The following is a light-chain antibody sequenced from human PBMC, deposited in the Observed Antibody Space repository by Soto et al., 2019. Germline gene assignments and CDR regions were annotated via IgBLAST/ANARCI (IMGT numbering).Light chain of an antibody. V-gene: IGKV1-5*03. J-gene: IGKJ4*01. CDR2: KAS. Sequence: IQMTQSPSTLSASVGDRVTITCLASQSISSWLAWYHQKPGKAAKLLIYKASSLESGVPSRFSGSGSGTEFTLTISSLQPDDFATYYCQQYNSYPLTFGGGTKV. CDR1: QSISSW. CDR3: QQYNSYPLT.